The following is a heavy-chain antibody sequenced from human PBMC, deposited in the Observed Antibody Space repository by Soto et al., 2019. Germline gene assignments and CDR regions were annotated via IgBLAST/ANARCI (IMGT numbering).Heavy chain of an antibody. Sequence: VGSLRLSCAASGFTFNTYGMHWVRQAPGKGLEWVAVISYDGSDKFYADSVKGRFTISRDNSKNALYLQMSSLRPEDTAIYYCAKSPNFYCSSPNCYKYYFDYWGQGTLVTVSS. J-gene: IGHJ4*02. D-gene: IGHD2-2*02. CDR3: AKSPNFYCSSPNCYKYYFDY. V-gene: IGHV3-30*18. CDR2: ISYDGSDK. CDR1: GFTFNTYG.